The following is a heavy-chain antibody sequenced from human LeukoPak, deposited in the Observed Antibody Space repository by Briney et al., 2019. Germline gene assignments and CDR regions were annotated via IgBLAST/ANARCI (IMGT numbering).Heavy chain of an antibody. CDR1: GFTVSSNF. CDR2: IYSGGTT. V-gene: IGHV3-53*01. Sequence: GVTLRLTCVAYGFTVSSNFMSWDPQAPGQGLEWGSVIYSGGTTYYAKSVKGRFTISREHCKKTFYLQMNSLRDEDTAVYYCARSGRGWFGGWGLGILVTVAS. D-gene: IGHD6-19*01. CDR3: ARSGRGWFGG. J-gene: IGHJ4*02.